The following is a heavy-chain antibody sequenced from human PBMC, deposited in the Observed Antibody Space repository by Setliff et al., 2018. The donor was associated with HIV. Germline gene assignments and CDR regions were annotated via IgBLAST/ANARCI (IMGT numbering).Heavy chain of an antibody. D-gene: IGHD5-12*01. V-gene: IGHV4-38-2*01. CDR3: ARQPLYNDYDWRSYYFDY. J-gene: IGHJ4*02. CDR1: GYSISSGYY. Sequence: SETLSLTCAVSGYSISSGYYWGWIRQPPGKGLQWIGSIFHSGSTYYNPSLKSRVTFSVDTFKNQFSLKLSSVTAADTAVYYCARQPLYNDYDWRSYYFDYWGQGSLVTVSS. CDR2: IFHSGST.